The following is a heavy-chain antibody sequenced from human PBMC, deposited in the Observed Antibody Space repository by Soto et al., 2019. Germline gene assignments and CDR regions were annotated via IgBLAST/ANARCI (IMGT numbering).Heavy chain of an antibody. CDR3: ARGGYYYENSGQNAYDY. V-gene: IGHV4-31*03. D-gene: IGHD3-22*01. Sequence: TSETLSLTCTVSGGSISSGGYYWSWIRQHPGKGLEWIGYIYYGGSTYYNPSLKSRATISGDTSKNQFSLKLSSVTAADTAVYYCARGGYYYENSGQNAYDYWGQGILVTVSS. CDR1: GGSISSGGYY. J-gene: IGHJ4*01. CDR2: IYYGGST.